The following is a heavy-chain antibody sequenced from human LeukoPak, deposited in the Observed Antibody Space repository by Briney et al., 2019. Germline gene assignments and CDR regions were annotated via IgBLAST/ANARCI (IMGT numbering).Heavy chain of an antibody. J-gene: IGHJ4*02. Sequence: LGESLKISCKGSGYSFTSYWIGWVRQMPGKGLEWMGIIYPGDSDTRYSPSFQGQVTISADKSISTAYLQWSSLKASDTAMYYCARQGPFSGSYPPIGVYWGQGTLVTVSS. CDR1: GYSFTSYW. CDR2: IYPGDSDT. D-gene: IGHD3-10*01. CDR3: ARQGPFSGSYPPIGVY. V-gene: IGHV5-51*01.